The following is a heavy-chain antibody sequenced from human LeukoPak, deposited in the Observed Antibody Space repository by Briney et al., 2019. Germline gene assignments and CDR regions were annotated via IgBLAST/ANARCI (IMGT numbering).Heavy chain of an antibody. CDR2: ISANNGYS. D-gene: IGHD6-13*01. J-gene: IGHJ4*02. CDR3: ARGPPYSSSWSDY. Sequence: ASVKVSCKPSGYYGFTWVRQAPGQGLEWMGWISANNGYSNYAPKFQGRVTMTTDTSTSTAYMELRSLRSDDTAVYYCARGPPYSSSWSDYWGQGTLVTVSS. CDR1: GYYG. V-gene: IGHV1-18*01.